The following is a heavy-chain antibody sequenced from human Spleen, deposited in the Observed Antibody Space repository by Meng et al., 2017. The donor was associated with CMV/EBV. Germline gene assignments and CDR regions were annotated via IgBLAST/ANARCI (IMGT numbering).Heavy chain of an antibody. V-gene: IGHV3-66*02. CDR2: IYSGGST. J-gene: IGHJ4*02. CDR3: ACRSGSYPTYYFDY. D-gene: IGHD1-26*01. Sequence: GGSLRLSCTASGFTFRNYWMSWVRQAPGKGLEWVSVIYSGGSTYYADSVKGRFTISRDNSKNTLYLQMNSLRAEDTAVYYCACRSGSYPTYYFDYWGQGTLVTVSS. CDR1: GFTFRNYW.